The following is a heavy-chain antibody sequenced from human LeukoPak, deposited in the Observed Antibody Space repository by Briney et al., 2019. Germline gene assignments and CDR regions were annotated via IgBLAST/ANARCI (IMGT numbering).Heavy chain of an antibody. Sequence: ASVKVSCKASGYSVTGYYMHWVRQPPGQGLEWMGWINPNSGGTIYAQKFQGRVTMTRDTSISTAYMELSRLRSDDTAVYYCAREPYSSSWTSGFDYWGQGTLVTVSS. CDR2: INPNSGGT. J-gene: IGHJ4*02. V-gene: IGHV1-2*02. D-gene: IGHD6-13*01. CDR1: GYSVTGYY. CDR3: AREPYSSSWTSGFDY.